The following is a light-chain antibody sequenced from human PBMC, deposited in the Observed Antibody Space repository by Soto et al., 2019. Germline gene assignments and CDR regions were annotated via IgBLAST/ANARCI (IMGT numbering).Light chain of an antibody. J-gene: IGKJ1*01. CDR1: QRVSSSY. Sequence: EIVLTQSPGTLSLSPGERATLSCRASQRVSSSYLAWYQQKPGQAPKLLIYGASSRATGLPDRFSGSGSGTVFSLTISRLEPEDFAVYYCQQWGTFGRWTKVDIK. V-gene: IGKV3-20*01. CDR2: GAS. CDR3: QQWGT.